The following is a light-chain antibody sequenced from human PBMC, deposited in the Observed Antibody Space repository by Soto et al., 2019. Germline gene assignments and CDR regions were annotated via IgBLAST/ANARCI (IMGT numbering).Light chain of an antibody. CDR3: QQPYSTVRT. J-gene: IGKJ1*01. CDR2: AAS. V-gene: IGKV1-39*01. CDR1: QYISTY. Sequence: DIQMTQSPSSLSASVGDRVSITCRASQYISTYLNWYQQKPGKAPKLLIYAASNLQSGVPSRFSGSGSGTEFTLTISSXQPEDFATYYCQQPYSTVRTFGQGTKVDIK.